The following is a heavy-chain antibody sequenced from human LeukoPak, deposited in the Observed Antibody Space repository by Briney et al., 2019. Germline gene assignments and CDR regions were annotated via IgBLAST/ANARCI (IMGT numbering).Heavy chain of an antibody. CDR2: ISISGSSI. J-gene: IGHJ4*02. CDR3: VSYDSSGYYFGY. Sequence: GGSLRLSCAASGFTFSSYSMNWVRQAPGKGLEWVSYISISGSSIYYADSVKGRFTISRDNPKNSLYLQMNSLRAEDTAVYYCVSYDSSGYYFGYWGQGALVTVSS. V-gene: IGHV3-48*04. CDR1: GFTFSSYS. D-gene: IGHD3-22*01.